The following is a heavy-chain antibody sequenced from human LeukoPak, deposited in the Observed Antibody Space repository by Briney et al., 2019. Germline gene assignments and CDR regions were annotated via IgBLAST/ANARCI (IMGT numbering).Heavy chain of an antibody. CDR2: INPNSGGT. J-gene: IGHJ4*02. V-gene: IGHV1-2*02. CDR3: ARALDIVATPYGY. Sequence: ASVKVSCKASGYTFTGYYMHWVRQAPGQGLEWMGWINPNSGGTNYAQKFQGRVTMTRDTSISTAYMELSRLRSDDTAVYCCARALDIVATPYGYWGQGTLVAVSS. D-gene: IGHD5-12*01. CDR1: GYTFTGYY.